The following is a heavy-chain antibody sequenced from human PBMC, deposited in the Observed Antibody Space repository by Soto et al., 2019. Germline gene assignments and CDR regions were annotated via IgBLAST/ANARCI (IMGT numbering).Heavy chain of an antibody. V-gene: IGHV5-51*01. CDR3: ARPGYSYGSLYYGMDV. CDR1: GYSFTSYW. J-gene: IGHJ6*02. D-gene: IGHD5-18*01. CDR2: IYPGDSDT. Sequence: PGESLKISCKGSGYSFTSYWIGWVRQMPGKGLEWMGIIYPGDSDTRYSPSFQGQVTISADKSISTAYLQWSSLKASDTAMYYCARPGYSYGSLYYGMDVWGQGTTVTVSS.